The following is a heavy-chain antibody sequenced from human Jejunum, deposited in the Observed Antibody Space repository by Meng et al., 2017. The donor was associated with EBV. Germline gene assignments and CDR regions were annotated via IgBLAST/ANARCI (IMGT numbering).Heavy chain of an antibody. D-gene: IGHD6-13*01. V-gene: IGHV3-74*02. Sequence: VQLGESGGGLVQPGRSLRLSCAASGFSFSSSWMHWVRQAPGKGLEWVSRINGDGSSTSYADSVKGRFTISRDNPKNTLYLQMNSLRVEDTAIYYCGRVYITSCCWFDPWGQGTLVTVSS. CDR1: GFSFSSSW. CDR3: GRVYITSCCWFDP. J-gene: IGHJ5*02. CDR2: INGDGSST.